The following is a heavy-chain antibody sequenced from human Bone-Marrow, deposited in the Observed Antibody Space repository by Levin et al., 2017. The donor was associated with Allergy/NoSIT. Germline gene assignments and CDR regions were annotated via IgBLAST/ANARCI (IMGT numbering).Heavy chain of an antibody. CDR1: GFFFSPYS. D-gene: IGHD3-3*01. J-gene: IGHJ4*02. CDR3: ARGLYDFWSGYFQPTFDQ. V-gene: IGHV3-21*01. CDR2: INSKSNYI. Sequence: PGGSLRLSCAASGFFFSPYSMNWVRQAPGKGLEWVASINSKSNYIYYADSVRGRFTFSRDNANNSVHLHMSSLRAEDTAVYYCARGLYDFWSGYFQPTFDQWGQGIPVTVSS.